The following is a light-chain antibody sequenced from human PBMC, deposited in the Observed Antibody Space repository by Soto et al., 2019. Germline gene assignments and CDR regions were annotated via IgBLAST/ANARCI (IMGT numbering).Light chain of an antibody. CDR2: EGT. CDR3: CLYIGATTYV. J-gene: IGLJ1*01. Sequence: QSVLTQPASVSGSPGQSITISCTGTSSGVGNYNPVSWHQQHPGKAPILIIYEGTKRPSGVSNRFSGSKSGNTASLTISGLQADDEADYYCCLYIGATTYVFGTGTKVTVL. CDR1: SSGVGNYNP. V-gene: IGLV2-23*01.